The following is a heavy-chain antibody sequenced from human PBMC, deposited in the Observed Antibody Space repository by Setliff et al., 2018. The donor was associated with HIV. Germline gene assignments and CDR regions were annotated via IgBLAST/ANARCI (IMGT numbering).Heavy chain of an antibody. J-gene: IGHJ4*02. CDR2: IYTSGST. V-gene: IGHV4-61*02. CDR1: GGSISSGSYN. CDR3: ARDRCSGCYRFDY. D-gene: IGHD6-19*01. Sequence: SETLSLTCTVSGGSISSGSYNWSWIRQPAGKGLEWIGRIYTSGSTNYHPSLKSRVTISVDTSKNQFSLKLSSVTAADTAVYYCARDRCSGCYRFDYWGQGTLVTVSS.